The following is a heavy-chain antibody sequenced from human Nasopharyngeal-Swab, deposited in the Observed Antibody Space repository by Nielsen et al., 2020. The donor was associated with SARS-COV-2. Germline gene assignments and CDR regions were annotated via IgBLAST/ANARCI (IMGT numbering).Heavy chain of an antibody. Sequence: VRQMPGKGLEWMGIINPSGGSTSYAQKFQGRVTMTRDTSTSTVYMELSSLRSEDTVVYYCASGYGSGRGKYFQHWGQGTLVTVST. CDR3: ASGYGSGRGKYFQH. D-gene: IGHD3-10*01. V-gene: IGHV1-46*01. J-gene: IGHJ1*01. CDR2: INPSGGST.